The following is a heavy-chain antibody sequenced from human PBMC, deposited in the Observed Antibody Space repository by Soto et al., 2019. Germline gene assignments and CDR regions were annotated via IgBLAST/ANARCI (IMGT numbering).Heavy chain of an antibody. V-gene: IGHV4-31*03. CDR2: IYYSGST. J-gene: IGHJ4*02. CDR3: ARVYYYDSSGYQDD. Sequence: PSETLSLTCTVSGGSISSGGYYWSWILQHPGKGLEWIGYIYYSGSTYYNPSLKSRVTISVDTSKNQFSLKLSSVTAADTAVYYCARVYYYDSSGYQDDWGQGTLVTVSS. D-gene: IGHD3-22*01. CDR1: GGSISSGGYY.